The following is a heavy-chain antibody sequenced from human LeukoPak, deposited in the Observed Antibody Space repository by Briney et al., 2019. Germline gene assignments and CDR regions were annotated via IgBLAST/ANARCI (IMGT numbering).Heavy chain of an antibody. V-gene: IGHV4-39*01. CDR1: GGSITSSSYY. D-gene: IGHD5-18*01. CDR3: ARRGDTAMVTGYFDY. CDR2: MYYGGST. Sequence: PSETLSLTCTVSGGSITSSSYYWGWIRQPPGKGLEWIGSMYYGGSTYYNPSLKRRVTISIDTSKNQFSLKLSSVTAADTAVYYCARRGDTAMVTGYFDYWGQGTLVTVSS. J-gene: IGHJ4*02.